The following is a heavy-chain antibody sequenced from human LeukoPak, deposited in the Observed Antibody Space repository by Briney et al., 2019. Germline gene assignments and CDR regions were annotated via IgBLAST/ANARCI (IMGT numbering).Heavy chain of an antibody. CDR1: GGSISRGSYY. CDR3: ASSTITIFGVGY. Sequence: SETLSLTCVVSGGSISRGSYYWNWIRQPAGKGLEWMGRIYNSGSTNYNPSLKSRVTISVDTSKNQFSLKLSSVTAADTAVYYCASSTITIFGVGYWGQGTLVTVSS. D-gene: IGHD3-3*01. CDR2: IYNSGST. V-gene: IGHV4-61*02. J-gene: IGHJ4*02.